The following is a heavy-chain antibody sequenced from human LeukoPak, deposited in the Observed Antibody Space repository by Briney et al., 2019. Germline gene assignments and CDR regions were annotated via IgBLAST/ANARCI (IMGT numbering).Heavy chain of an antibody. V-gene: IGHV1-2*02. J-gene: IGHJ3*02. Sequence: ASVKVSCKASGYTFTGYYMHWVRQAPGQGLEWMGWINPSSGGTNYAQKFQGRVTMTRDTSISTAYMELSRLRSDDTAVYYCARSSVEGPAAPYRDAFDIWDQGTMVTVSS. CDR1: GYTFTGYY. D-gene: IGHD2-2*01. CDR2: INPSSGGT. CDR3: ARSSVEGPAAPYRDAFDI.